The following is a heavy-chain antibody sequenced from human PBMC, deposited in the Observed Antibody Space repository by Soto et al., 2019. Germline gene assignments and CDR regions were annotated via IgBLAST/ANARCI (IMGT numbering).Heavy chain of an antibody. V-gene: IGHV3-74*01. CDR1: GFTFSSYW. CDR2: INSDGSST. D-gene: IGHD2-2*01. CDR3: ARRGVPAAVYYYGMDV. J-gene: IGHJ6*02. Sequence: EVQLVESGGGLVQPGGSLRLSCAASGFTFSSYWMHWVRQAPGKGLVWVSRINSDGSSTSYADSVKGRFTISRDNAKNTLYLQMNSLRAEDTAVYYCARRGVPAAVYYYGMDVWGQGTTVTVSS.